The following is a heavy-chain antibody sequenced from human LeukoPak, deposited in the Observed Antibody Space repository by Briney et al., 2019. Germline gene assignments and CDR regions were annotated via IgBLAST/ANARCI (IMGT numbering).Heavy chain of an antibody. CDR1: GFTFSSFA. Sequence: GGSLRLSCAASGFTFSSFAMIWVRQPPGKGLEWVSSIFQGGGEIYYADSVRGRFTISRDNSKSILSLQMNSLRAEDTAMYYCATYRQVLLPFESWGQGTLVTVSS. CDR2: IFQGGGEI. V-gene: IGHV3-23*01. J-gene: IGHJ4*02. D-gene: IGHD2/OR15-2a*01. CDR3: ATYRQVLLPFES.